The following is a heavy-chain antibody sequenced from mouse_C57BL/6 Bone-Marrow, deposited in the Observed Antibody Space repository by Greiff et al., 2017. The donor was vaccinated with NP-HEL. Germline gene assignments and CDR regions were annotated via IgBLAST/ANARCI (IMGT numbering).Heavy chain of an antibody. CDR1: GYEFSNYW. J-gene: IGHJ3*01. CDR3: ARGAY. V-gene: IGHV1-80*01. Sequence: VKVVESGAELVKPGASVKISCKASGYEFSNYWMNWVKQRPGKGLEWIGQIYPGDGDTNYNGKFKDKDTLTADKSSSTAYMQLSRLTAEDSAVYFCARGAYWGQGTLVTVSA. CDR2: IYPGDGDT.